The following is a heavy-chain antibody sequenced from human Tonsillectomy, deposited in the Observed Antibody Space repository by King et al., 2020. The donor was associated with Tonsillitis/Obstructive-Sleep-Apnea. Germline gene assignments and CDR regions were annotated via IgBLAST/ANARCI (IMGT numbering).Heavy chain of an antibody. Sequence: QLVESGGGVVQPGRSLRLSCAASGFTFSSYAMHWVRQAPGKGLEWVAVISYDGSNKYYADSVKGRFTISRDNSKNTLYLQMNSLRAEDTAVYYCARDKGATSYYYGMDVWGQGTTVTVSS. CDR2: ISYDGSNK. V-gene: IGHV3-30*04. D-gene: IGHD1-26*01. CDR3: ARDKGATSYYYGMDV. CDR1: GFTFSSYA. J-gene: IGHJ6*02.